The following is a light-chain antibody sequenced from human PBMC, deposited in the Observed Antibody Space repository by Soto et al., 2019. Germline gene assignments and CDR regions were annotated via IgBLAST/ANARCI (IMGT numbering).Light chain of an antibody. CDR1: QSVSGRY. Sequence: EIVLTQSPGTLSLSPGERATLSCRASQSVSGRYLAWYQQKPGQAPRLLIYGASSRATGIPDRFSGSGSGTDFTLTISRLEPEDFAVYYCQMYNNWVATFGGGTKVDI. J-gene: IGKJ4*01. CDR2: GAS. V-gene: IGKV3-20*01. CDR3: QMYNNWVAT.